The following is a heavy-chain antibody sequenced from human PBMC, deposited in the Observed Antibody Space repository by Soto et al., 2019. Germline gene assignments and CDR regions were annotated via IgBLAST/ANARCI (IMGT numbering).Heavy chain of an antibody. CDR3: ARDWGTPGRGSAVGYYYHYGMDG. CDR2: IKDDGSEK. J-gene: IGHJ6*02. V-gene: IGHV3-7*05. Sequence: EVQLVASGGGLVQPGGSLRLSCLASEFTFNTYWMNWVRQAPGRGLEWVANIKDDGSEKNYVDSVKGRFTISRDNAKKSLYLQRNSLRGEDTAVYFCARDWGTPGRGSAVGYYYHYGMDGWGQGTTVTVSS. D-gene: IGHD6-19*01. CDR1: EFTFNTYW.